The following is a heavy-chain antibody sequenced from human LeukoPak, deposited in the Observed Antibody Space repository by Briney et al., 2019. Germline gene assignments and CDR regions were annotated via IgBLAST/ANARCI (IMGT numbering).Heavy chain of an antibody. CDR3: ARGPYAYTSSAPLGSYNWFDP. CDR2: IYPGDSHT. V-gene: IGHV5-51*01. Sequence: GESLKISCKGSGYSFPNYWIGWVRQMPGKGLEWMGIIYPGDSHTRYSPSFQDQVTISVDKSISTAYLQWSSLKASDTAMYYCARGPYAYTSSAPLGSYNWFDPWGQGSLVTVSS. J-gene: IGHJ5*02. CDR1: GYSFPNYW. D-gene: IGHD2-2*02.